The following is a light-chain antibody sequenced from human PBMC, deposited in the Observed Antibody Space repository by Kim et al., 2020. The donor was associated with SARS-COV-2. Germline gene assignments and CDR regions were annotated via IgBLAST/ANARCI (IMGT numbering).Light chain of an antibody. CDR2: TAS. CDR3: QHYSGYPLT. CDR1: QSISSW. V-gene: IGKV1-5*03. J-gene: IGKJ4*01. Sequence: DIQITQSPSTLSASVGERVTITCRASQSISSWLAWYQQRPGKAPKLLIYTASTLEYGVPSRFSGSGSGTEFTLTISSLQPEDFATYYCQHYSGYPLTFGGGTKVDIK.